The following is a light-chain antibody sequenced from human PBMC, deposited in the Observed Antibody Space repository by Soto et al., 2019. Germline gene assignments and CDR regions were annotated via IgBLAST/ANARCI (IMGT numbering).Light chain of an antibody. V-gene: IGKV3-20*01. CDR2: GAS. CDR3: QQYGSSPRT. CDR1: QSVSSSY. J-gene: IGKJ1*01. Sequence: EIVLTQSPGTLSLSPGERATLSCRASQSVSSSYLAWYQQKPGQAPRLLIYGASSRATGIPERFTGSGSGTAFTLTISRLEPEDFAVYYCQQYGSSPRTFGQGTKVDIK.